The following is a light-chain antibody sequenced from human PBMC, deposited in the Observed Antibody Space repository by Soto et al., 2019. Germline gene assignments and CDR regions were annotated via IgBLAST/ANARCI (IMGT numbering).Light chain of an antibody. V-gene: IGKV3-20*01. CDR3: QQYGSPLYT. CDR2: GAS. J-gene: IGKJ2*01. CDR1: QSVSDNY. Sequence: EIVLTQSAGTLSLSPGERATLSCRASQSVSDNYVAWYQQKPGQAPRLLMSGASSRATGIPDRFSGSGSGTDFTLTITGLEPEDFAVYYCQQYGSPLYTFGQGTNLEIK.